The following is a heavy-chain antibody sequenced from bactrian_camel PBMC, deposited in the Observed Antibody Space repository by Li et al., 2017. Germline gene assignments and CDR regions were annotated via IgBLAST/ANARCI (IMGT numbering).Heavy chain of an antibody. D-gene: IGHD3*01. CDR2: IYRGGGST. CDR1: KHTIGTYC. CDR3: AAGTRIIVGDYCDGITD. V-gene: IGHV3S63*01. J-gene: IGHJ4*01. Sequence: QVQLVESGGGSVQAGGSLRLSCSVSKHTIGTYCMGWFRQVSGKERQGVASIYRGGGSTYYSDSVRGRFAIPLDSAKNTMYLQMHSLKPDDTAMYYCAAGTRIIVGDYCDGITDWGQGTQVTVS.